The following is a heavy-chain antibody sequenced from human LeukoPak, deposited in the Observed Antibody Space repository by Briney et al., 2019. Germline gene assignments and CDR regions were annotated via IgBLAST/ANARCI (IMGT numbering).Heavy chain of an antibody. CDR3: ARVYWMATIYDAFDI. CDR2: INHSGST. Sequence: SETLSLTCAVYGGSFSGYYWSWIRQPPGKGLEWIGEINHSGSTNYNPSPKSRVTISVDTSKNQFSLKLSSVTAADTAVCYCARVYWMATIYDAFDIWGQGTMVTVSS. D-gene: IGHD5-24*01. J-gene: IGHJ3*02. V-gene: IGHV4-34*01. CDR1: GGSFSGYY.